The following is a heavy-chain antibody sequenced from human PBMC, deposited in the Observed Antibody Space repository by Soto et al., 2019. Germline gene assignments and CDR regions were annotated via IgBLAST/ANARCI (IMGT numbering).Heavy chain of an antibody. D-gene: IGHD3-9*01. Sequence: ASVKVSCKASGYTFTGYYMHWVRQAPGQGLEWMGWINPNSGGTNYAQKFQGWVTMTRDTSISTAYMELSRLRSDDTAVYYCAKVGDILTGYYRNWGQGTLVTVSS. CDR3: AKVGDILTGYYRN. J-gene: IGHJ4*02. V-gene: IGHV1-2*04. CDR1: GYTFTGYY. CDR2: INPNSGGT.